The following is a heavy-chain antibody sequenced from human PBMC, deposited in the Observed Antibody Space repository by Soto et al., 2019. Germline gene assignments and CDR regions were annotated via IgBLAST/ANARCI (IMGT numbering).Heavy chain of an antibody. CDR3: AREGPRRYYDSSGYYSDAFDI. D-gene: IGHD3-22*01. Sequence: GGSLRLSCAASGFTFSSYSMNWVRQAPGKGLEWVSSISSSSSYIYYADSVKGRFTISRDNAKNSLYLQMNSLRAEDTAVYYCAREGPRRYYDSSGYYSDAFDIWGQGTMVTVSS. V-gene: IGHV3-21*01. CDR1: GFTFSSYS. J-gene: IGHJ3*02. CDR2: ISSSSSYI.